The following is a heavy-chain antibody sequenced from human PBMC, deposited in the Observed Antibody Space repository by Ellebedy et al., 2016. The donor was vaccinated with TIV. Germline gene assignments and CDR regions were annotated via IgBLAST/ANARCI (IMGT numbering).Heavy chain of an antibody. D-gene: IGHD4-17*01. CDR2: IKHDGSEK. CDR3: ARNNHGGYGGGDAFDN. V-gene: IGHV3-7*01. Sequence: GGSLRLXCAASGFTFTNYWMTWVRQAPGKGLEWVTNIKHDGSEKYYVDSVKGRFTVSRDNAKNSLFLQMSSLRVEDTAVYYCARNNHGGYGGGDAFDNWGQGAKVTVS. CDR1: GFTFTNYW. J-gene: IGHJ3*02.